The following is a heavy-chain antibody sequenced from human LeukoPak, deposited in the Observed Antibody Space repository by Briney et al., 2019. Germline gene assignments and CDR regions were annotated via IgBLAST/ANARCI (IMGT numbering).Heavy chain of an antibody. V-gene: IGHV3-23*01. CDR1: GFTFSSYS. J-gene: IGHJ5*02. CDR2: ITGSGSNT. CDR3: AKDAAGARIPFDL. Sequence: GGSLRLSCEASGFTFSSYSMSWVRQAPGKGLEWVSCITGSGSNTYYADSVKGRFTISRDSSKNTLYPQMNSLRAEDTAVYYCAKDAAGARIPFDLWGQATLVTVCS. D-gene: IGHD1-26*01.